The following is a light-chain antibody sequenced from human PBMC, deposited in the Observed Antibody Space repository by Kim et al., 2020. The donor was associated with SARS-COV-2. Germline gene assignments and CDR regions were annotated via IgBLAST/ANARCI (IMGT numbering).Light chain of an antibody. CDR2: VNSDGSH. V-gene: IGLV4-69*02. J-gene: IGLJ2*01. CDR3: QTWGTVVA. CDR1: SGHSSYA. Sequence: QLVLTQSPSASASLGASVKLTCILSSGHSSYAIAWHQQQPEKGPRYLMKVNSDGSHNKGDGVPDRFSGSSSGAERFLTISSLQSEDEADYYCQTWGTVVAFGGGTQLTVL.